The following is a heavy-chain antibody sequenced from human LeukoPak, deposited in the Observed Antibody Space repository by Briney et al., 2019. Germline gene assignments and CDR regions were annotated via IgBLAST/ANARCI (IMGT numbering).Heavy chain of an antibody. J-gene: IGHJ4*02. D-gene: IGHD6-13*01. Sequence: SETLSLTCAVSGVSIASYSCHWIRQPPGKGLEDVAAIDSSGNTYYNPSLRSRLIIAVDRSKNQCSLRVTSVTAADTAVYYCARSSSWWALDYWGQGTLAAVSS. CDR2: IDSSGNT. CDR3: ARSSSWWALDY. CDR1: GVSIASYS. V-gene: IGHV4-39*07.